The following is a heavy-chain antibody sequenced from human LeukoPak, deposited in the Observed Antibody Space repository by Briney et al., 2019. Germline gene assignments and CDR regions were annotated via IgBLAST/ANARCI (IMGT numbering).Heavy chain of an antibody. CDR2: MNPNSGNT. V-gene: IGHV1-8*01. CDR3: ARLNYDYVWGSYRPHIDY. D-gene: IGHD3-16*02. Sequence: ASVKVSCKASGYTFTGYDINWVRQATGQGLEWMGWMNPNSGNTGYAQKFQGRVTMTRNTSISTAYMELSSLRSEDTAVYYCARLNYDYVWGSYRPHIDYWGQGTLVTVSS. J-gene: IGHJ4*02. CDR1: GYTFTGYD.